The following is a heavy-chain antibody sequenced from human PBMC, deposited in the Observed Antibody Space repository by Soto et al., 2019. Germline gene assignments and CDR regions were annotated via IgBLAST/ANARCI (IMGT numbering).Heavy chain of an antibody. CDR3: ARESLRYFDWFDV. CDR2: IYYSGST. D-gene: IGHD3-9*01. Sequence: PSETLSLTCTVSGGSISSYYWSWIRQPPGKGLEWIGYIYYSGSTNYNPSLKSRVTISVDTSKNQFSLKLSSVTAADPAVYYCARESLRYFDWFDVWGQGTTVTVSS. J-gene: IGHJ6*02. CDR1: GGSISSYY. V-gene: IGHV4-59*01.